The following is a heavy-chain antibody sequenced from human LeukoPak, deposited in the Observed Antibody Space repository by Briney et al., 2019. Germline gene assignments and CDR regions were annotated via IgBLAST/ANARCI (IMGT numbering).Heavy chain of an antibody. CDR3: ARDMRIAARHGDS. Sequence: ASVKVSCKASGHTFTNYGVTWVRQAPGQGLEWMGWVNADKGNTNYAQKLQGRVTMTTDTSTSTAYMELRSLRSDDTAVYYCARDMRIAARHGDSWGQGTLVTVSS. CDR2: VNADKGNT. D-gene: IGHD6-6*01. V-gene: IGHV1-18*01. CDR1: GHTFTNYG. J-gene: IGHJ5*02.